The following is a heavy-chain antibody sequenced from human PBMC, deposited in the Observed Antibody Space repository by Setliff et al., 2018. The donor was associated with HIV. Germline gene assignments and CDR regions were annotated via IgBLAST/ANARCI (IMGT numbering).Heavy chain of an antibody. Sequence: PGGSLRLSCAASGFTFSDYYMSWIRQAPGKGLEWVSYISSSGSTIYYADSVKGRFTISRDYSKNSLYLQMSSLRDEDTAVYYCARDFRIIVPGVFDIWGRGTMVTVSS. CDR1: GFTFSDYY. CDR2: ISSSGSTI. D-gene: IGHD2-15*01. V-gene: IGHV3-11*04. J-gene: IGHJ3*02. CDR3: ARDFRIIVPGVFDI.